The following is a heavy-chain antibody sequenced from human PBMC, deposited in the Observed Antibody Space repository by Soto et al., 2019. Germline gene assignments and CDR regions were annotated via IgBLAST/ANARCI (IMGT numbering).Heavy chain of an antibody. J-gene: IGHJ4*02. CDR1: GFTFRSYP. CDR2: ISGSGGST. Sequence: EVQLLESGGGLVQPGGSLRLSCAASGFTFRSYPMSWFRQAPGRGLEWVSAISGSGGSTYYADSVKGRFTISRDNSKNSLYLQMNSLRAEDTAVYYCAKDLLYYDFWSGYPVDYWGQGTLVTVSS. CDR3: AKDLLYYDFWSGYPVDY. D-gene: IGHD3-3*01. V-gene: IGHV3-23*01.